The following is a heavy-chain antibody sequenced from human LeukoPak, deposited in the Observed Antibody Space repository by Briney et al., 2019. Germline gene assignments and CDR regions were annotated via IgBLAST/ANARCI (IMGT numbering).Heavy chain of an antibody. J-gene: IGHJ5*02. CDR1: GGSISSYY. CDR3: ARDYRDNWFDP. CDR2: IYYSGST. V-gene: IGHV4-59*01. D-gene: IGHD5-24*01. Sequence: PSETLSLTCTVSGGSISSYYWSWIRQPPGKGLEWIGYIYYSGSTNYNPSLKSRVTISVDTSKNQFSLKLSSVTAADTAAYYCARDYRDNWFDPWGQGTLVTVSS.